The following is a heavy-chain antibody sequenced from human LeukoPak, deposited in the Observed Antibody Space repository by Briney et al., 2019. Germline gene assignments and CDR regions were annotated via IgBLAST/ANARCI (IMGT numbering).Heavy chain of an antibody. Sequence: PGGSLRLSCAASGFTFSDVWMSWVRQAPGKGLEWVGRIKSKNDGWTTDYVAPVKGRFTISRDDSKNTLFLQMNGLKTEDTAVYYCTTGDFYGDFDYWGQGTLVTVSS. J-gene: IGHJ4*02. CDR1: GFTFSDVW. D-gene: IGHD4-17*01. CDR2: IKSKNDGWTT. V-gene: IGHV3-15*01. CDR3: TTGDFYGDFDY.